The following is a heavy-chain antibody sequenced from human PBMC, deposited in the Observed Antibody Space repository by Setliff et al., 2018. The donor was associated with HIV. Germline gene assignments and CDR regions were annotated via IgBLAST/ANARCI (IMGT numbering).Heavy chain of an antibody. D-gene: IGHD2-2*01. J-gene: IGHJ5*01. CDR3: ARRAVQDACMTSSNRFDC. CDR2: IYYSGST. V-gene: IGHV4-61*05. Sequence: PSETLSLTCTVSGGSISRSSYYWGWIRQPPGKGLEWVGYIYYSGSTNYNPSLRRRGPMSADESKTQFSLKLNSVTAEDTAVYCWARRAVQDACMTSSNRFDCLGHGHLVTASS. CDR1: GGSISRSSYY.